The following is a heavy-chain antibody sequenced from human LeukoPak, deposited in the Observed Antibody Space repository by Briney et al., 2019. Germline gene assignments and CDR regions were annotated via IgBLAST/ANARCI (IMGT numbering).Heavy chain of an antibody. CDR1: GFTFSSYA. Sequence: GGSLRLSCAASGFTFSSYAMSGVRQAPGKGLEGVSPISGSGGSTYYADSVKGRFTISRDNSKNTLYLQMGSLRAEDMAVYYCARGRSSTFDYWGQGTLVTVSS. D-gene: IGHD6-6*01. CDR2: ISGSGGST. V-gene: IGHV3-23*01. J-gene: IGHJ4*02. CDR3: ARGRSSTFDY.